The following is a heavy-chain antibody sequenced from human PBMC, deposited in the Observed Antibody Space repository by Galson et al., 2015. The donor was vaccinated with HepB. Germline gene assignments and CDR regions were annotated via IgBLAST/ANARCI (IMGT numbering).Heavy chain of an antibody. CDR2: IRSKANSYAT. CDR3: TVGGSYGTDGGIYPNYYYYYGMDV. Sequence: SLRLSCAASGFTFSGSAMHWVRQASGKGLEWVGRIRSKANSYATAYATSVKGRFTISRDDSKNTAYLQMNSLKTEDTAVYYCTVGGSYGTDGGIYPNYYYYYGMDVWGQGTTVTVSS. D-gene: IGHD5-18*01. V-gene: IGHV3-73*01. J-gene: IGHJ6*02. CDR1: GFTFSGSA.